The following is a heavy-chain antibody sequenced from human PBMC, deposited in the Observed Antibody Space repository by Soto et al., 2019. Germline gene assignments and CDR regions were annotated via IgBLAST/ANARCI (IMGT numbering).Heavy chain of an antibody. J-gene: IGHJ5*02. CDR2: ISHSEST. Sequence: QVQLQESGPGVVKPSETLSLTCTVSGASISGYYWSWIRQSPGKGLEWIGWIGYISHSESTNYNSSLESRVTLSVETSKNQFSLKLNSVTAAETAVYYCAKGGASSQWFDAWGQGTLVTVSS. CDR1: GASISGYY. CDR3: AKGGASSQWFDA. V-gene: IGHV4-59*01.